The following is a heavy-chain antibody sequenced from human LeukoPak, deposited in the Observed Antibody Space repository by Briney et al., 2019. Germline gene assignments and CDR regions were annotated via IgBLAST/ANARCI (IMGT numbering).Heavy chain of an antibody. Sequence: GESLKISFRASGCRFTTYWIGWVRPLPGKGLEWMGSIYPGDSDITYSPSFQGQVTISADKSISTAYLQWSSLKASDTAIYYCARRQASCTNGVCYTLYDMDVWGQGTTVTVSS. CDR2: IYPGDSDI. CDR1: GCRFTTYW. CDR3: ARRQASCTNGVCYTLYDMDV. D-gene: IGHD2-8*01. J-gene: IGHJ6*02. V-gene: IGHV5-51*01.